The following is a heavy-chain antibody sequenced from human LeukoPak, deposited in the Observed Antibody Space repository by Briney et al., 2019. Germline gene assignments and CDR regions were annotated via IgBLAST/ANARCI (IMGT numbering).Heavy chain of an antibody. CDR2: ISSNGGST. D-gene: IGHD6-19*01. CDR1: GFTFSSYA. CDR3: AKLGGSTVAADRLDY. V-gene: IGHV3-64*04. J-gene: IGHJ4*02. Sequence: PGGSLRLSCSASGFTFSSYAMHWVRQAPGKGLEYVSAISSNGGSTYYADSVKGRFTVSRDNSKNTLYVQMSSLRVEDTAVYFCAKLGGSTVAADRLDYWGQGTLVTVSS.